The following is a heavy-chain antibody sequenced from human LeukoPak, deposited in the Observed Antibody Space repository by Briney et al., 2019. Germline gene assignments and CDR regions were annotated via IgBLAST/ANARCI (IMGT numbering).Heavy chain of an antibody. D-gene: IGHD6-19*01. CDR2: IRYDGSNK. CDR1: GFTFSSYG. CDR3: AKVGGLNSSGWYDDYYYFDY. Sequence: PGGSLRLSCAASGFTFSSYGMHWVRQAPGKGLEWVVFIRYDGSNKYYADSVKGRFTISRDNSKNTLYLQMNSLRAEDTAVYYCAKVGGLNSSGWYDDYYYFDYWGQGTLVTVSS. J-gene: IGHJ4*02. V-gene: IGHV3-30*02.